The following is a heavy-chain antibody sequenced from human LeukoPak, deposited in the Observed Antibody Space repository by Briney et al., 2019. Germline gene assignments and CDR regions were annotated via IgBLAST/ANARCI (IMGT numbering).Heavy chain of an antibody. Sequence: PGGSLRLSCAASGFTFSSYEMNWVRQAPGKGLEGVSYISSSGSTIYYADSVKGRFTISRDNAKNSLYLQMNSLRAEDTAVYYCARAGKDRSSWALDYWGQGTLVTVSS. D-gene: IGHD6-13*01. CDR1: GFTFSSYE. J-gene: IGHJ4*02. V-gene: IGHV3-48*03. CDR2: ISSSGSTI. CDR3: ARAGKDRSSWALDY.